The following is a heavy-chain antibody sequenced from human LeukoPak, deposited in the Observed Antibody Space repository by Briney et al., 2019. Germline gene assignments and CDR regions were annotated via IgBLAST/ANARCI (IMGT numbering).Heavy chain of an antibody. CDR3: ARDPGYCSGGSCPGENWFDP. D-gene: IGHD2-15*01. CDR1: GFTFSSYA. V-gene: IGHV3-30-3*01. Sequence: PGGSLRLSCAASGFTFSSYAMHWVRQAPGKGLEWVAVISYDGSNKYYADSVKGRFTISRDNSKNTLYLQMNSLRAEDTAVYYCARDPGYCSGGSCPGENWFDPWGQGTLVTVSS. CDR2: ISYDGSNK. J-gene: IGHJ5*02.